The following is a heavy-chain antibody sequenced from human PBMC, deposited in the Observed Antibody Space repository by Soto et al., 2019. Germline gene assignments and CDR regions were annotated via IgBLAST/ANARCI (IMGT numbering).Heavy chain of an antibody. D-gene: IGHD3-3*01. J-gene: IGHJ6*03. CDR2: ISSNGGST. CDR1: GFTFSSYA. Sequence: VQLVESGGGLVQPGGSLRLSCAASGFTFSSYAMHWVRQAPGKGLEYVSAISSNGGSTYYANSVKGRFTISRDNSKNTLYLQMGSLRAEDMAVYYCARDNSYDFGYYMDVWGKGTTVTVSS. CDR3: ARDNSYDFGYYMDV. V-gene: IGHV3-64*01.